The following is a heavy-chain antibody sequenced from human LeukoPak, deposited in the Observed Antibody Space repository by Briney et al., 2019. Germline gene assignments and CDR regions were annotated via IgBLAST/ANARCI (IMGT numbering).Heavy chain of an antibody. CDR3: AREGMDITGTTRFVDY. Sequence: SETLSLTCAVYSVSFSGFYWTWVRQPPGKGLEWIGQINHSRSTHYNPSLKSRVTISVDTSKNQFSLKLSSVTAADTAVYYCAREGMDITGTTRFVDYWGQGTLVTVSS. V-gene: IGHV4-34*01. J-gene: IGHJ4*02. D-gene: IGHD1-20*01. CDR2: INHSRST. CDR1: SVSFSGFY.